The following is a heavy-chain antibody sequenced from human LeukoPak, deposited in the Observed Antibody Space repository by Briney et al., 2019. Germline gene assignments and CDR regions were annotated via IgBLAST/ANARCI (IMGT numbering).Heavy chain of an antibody. V-gene: IGHV4-39*07. Sequence: PSETLSLTCSVSGDSITGYYWGWLRQPPGKGLEWIGNIYYTGNTYYNSSLKSRVTISLDTSKNQFSLKLSSVTAADTAVYYCARAELHHHYYYYYMDVWGKGTTVTISS. D-gene: IGHD3-10*01. CDR1: GDSITGYY. J-gene: IGHJ6*03. CDR2: IYYTGNT. CDR3: ARAELHHHYYYYYMDV.